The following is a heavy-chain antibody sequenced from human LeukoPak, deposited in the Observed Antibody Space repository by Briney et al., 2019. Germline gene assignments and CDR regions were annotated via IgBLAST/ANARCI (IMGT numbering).Heavy chain of an antibody. D-gene: IGHD4-17*01. Sequence: SETLSLTCAVYGGSFSGYYWSWIRQPPGKGLEWIGEINHSGSTNYNPSLKRRVTISVDTSKNQFSLKLSSVTAADTAVYYCARTTTVTTSAFDIWGQGTMVTVSS. CDR3: ARTTTVTTSAFDI. CDR1: GGSFSGYY. V-gene: IGHV4-34*01. CDR2: INHSGST. J-gene: IGHJ3*02.